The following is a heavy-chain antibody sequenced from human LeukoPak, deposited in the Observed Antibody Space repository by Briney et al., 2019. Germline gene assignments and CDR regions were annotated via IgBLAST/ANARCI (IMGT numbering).Heavy chain of an antibody. D-gene: IGHD3-22*01. CDR1: GGSISSYY. CDR3: ARVSRYYYYDSSVFAWFDP. J-gene: IGHJ5*02. CDR2: IYYSGST. V-gene: IGHV4-59*01. Sequence: SETLSLTCTVSGGSISSYYWSWLRQPPGKGLEWIGYIYYSGSTNYNPSLKSRVTISVDTSKNQFSLKLSSVTAADTAVYYCARVSRYYYYDSSVFAWFDPWGQGTLVTVSS.